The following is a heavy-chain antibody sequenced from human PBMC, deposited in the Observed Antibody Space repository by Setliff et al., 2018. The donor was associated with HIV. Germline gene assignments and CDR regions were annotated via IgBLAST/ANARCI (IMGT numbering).Heavy chain of an antibody. CDR2: IYHTGST. CDR1: GGFISSSSYY. CDR3: ARLGAVAGPFGRFDP. D-gene: IGHD6-19*01. Sequence: SETLSLTCTVSGGFISSSSYYWAWIRQPPGKGLEWVGHIYHTGSTYYNPSLKSRVSISVATSKSQISLNIYSVTAADTAVYYCARLGAVAGPFGRFDPWGQGTLVTVSS. J-gene: IGHJ5*02. V-gene: IGHV4-39*01.